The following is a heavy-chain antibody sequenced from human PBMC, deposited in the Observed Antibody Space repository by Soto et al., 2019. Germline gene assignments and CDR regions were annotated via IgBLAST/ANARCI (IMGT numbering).Heavy chain of an antibody. CDR1: GGSISSGGYS. CDR3: ARVLGNDAFDI. CDR2: IYHSGST. Sequence: SETLSLTCAVSGGSISSGGYSCTWIRQPPGKGLEWIGYIYHSGSTYYNPSLKSRVTISVDKSKNQFSLKLSSVTAADTAVYYCARVLGNDAFDIWGQGTMVTVSS. J-gene: IGHJ3*02. V-gene: IGHV4-30-2*01. D-gene: IGHD3-3*02.